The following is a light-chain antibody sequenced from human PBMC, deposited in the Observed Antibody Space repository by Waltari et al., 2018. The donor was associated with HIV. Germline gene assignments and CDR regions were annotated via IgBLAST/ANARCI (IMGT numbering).Light chain of an antibody. Sequence: QSALTQPPSVSGAPGQRVTISCTGNRSTIGAGYFVPWYQHLPGTAPKLLVYSDINRPSGVPDRFSGSKSGTSASLVITGLQAEDEADYYCQSYDSSLRASVFGGGTKLTVL. CDR3: QSYDSSLRASV. CDR1: RSTIGAGYF. J-gene: IGLJ2*01. V-gene: IGLV1-40*01. CDR2: SDI.